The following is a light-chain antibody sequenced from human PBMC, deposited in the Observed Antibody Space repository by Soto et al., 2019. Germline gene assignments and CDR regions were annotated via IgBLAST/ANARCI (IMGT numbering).Light chain of an antibody. J-gene: IGKJ2*01. CDR3: QQRSSWPPLFT. CDR1: QSVGSY. CDR2: DAS. V-gene: IGKV3-11*01. Sequence: VLTQSPATVSLSPGDRATLSCRASQSVGSYLVWYQQKPGQAPRLLIYDASNRATGIPARFSGSGSGTDFTLTISSLEPEDFAVYYCQQRSSWPPLFTFGQGTKLEIK.